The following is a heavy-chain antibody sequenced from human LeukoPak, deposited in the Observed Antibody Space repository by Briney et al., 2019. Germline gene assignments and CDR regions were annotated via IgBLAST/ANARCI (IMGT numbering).Heavy chain of an antibody. CDR2: ISYDGSNK. Sequence: GRSLRLSCAASGFTFSSYGMHWVRQAPGKGLEWVAVISYDGSNKYYADSVKGRFTISRDNSKNTLYLQMNSLRAEDTAVYYCAKDLATTVTTNPWGQGTLVTVSS. CDR3: AKDLATTVTTNP. D-gene: IGHD4-17*01. CDR1: GFTFSSYG. J-gene: IGHJ4*02. V-gene: IGHV3-30*18.